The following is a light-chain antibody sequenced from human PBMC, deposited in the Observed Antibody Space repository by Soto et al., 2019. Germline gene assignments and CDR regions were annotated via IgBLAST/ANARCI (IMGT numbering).Light chain of an antibody. CDR1: SSDVGGYNY. Sequence: QSVLTQPASVSGSPGQSITISCTGTSSDVGGYNYVSWYQQHPGKAPKLMIYDVNNRPSGVSNRFSGSKSGNTASRTISGLQAEDEADYYCSSYTSSTALEFGGGTKLTVL. V-gene: IGLV2-14*03. CDR2: DVN. J-gene: IGLJ2*01. CDR3: SSYTSSTALE.